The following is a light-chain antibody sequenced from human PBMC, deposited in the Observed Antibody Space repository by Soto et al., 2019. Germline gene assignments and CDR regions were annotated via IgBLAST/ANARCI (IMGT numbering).Light chain of an antibody. CDR1: SSHIGSNY. V-gene: IGLV1-47*01. Sequence: QSVLTPPPSASGTPGQRVTISCSGSSSHIGSNYVYWYQQLPGTAPKLLIYRNNQRPSGVPDRFSGSKSGTSASLAISGLRSEDEADYYCAAWDDSLSGYSVFGTGTRSPS. CDR3: AAWDDSLSGYSV. CDR2: RNN. J-gene: IGLJ1*01.